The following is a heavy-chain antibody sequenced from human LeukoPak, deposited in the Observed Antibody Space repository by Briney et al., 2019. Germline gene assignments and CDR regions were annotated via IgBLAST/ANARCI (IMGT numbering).Heavy chain of an antibody. CDR3: ARDLLYDYGMDV. V-gene: IGHV1-24*01. D-gene: IGHD2/OR15-2a*01. CDR2: FDPEDGET. J-gene: IGHJ6*02. Sequence: ASVKVSCKVSGYTLTELSMHWVRQAPGKGLEWMGGFDPEDGETIYAQKFQGRVTMTRDTSISTAYMELSRLRSDDTAVYYCARDLLYDYGMDVWGQGTTVTVSS. CDR1: GYTLTELS.